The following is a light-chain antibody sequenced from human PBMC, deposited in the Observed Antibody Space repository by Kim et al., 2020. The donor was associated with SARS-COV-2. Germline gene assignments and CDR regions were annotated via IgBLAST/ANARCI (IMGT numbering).Light chain of an antibody. CDR1: SSDVGGYNY. CDR2: DVS. Sequence: GQSITIACNGTSSDVGGYNYVSWYQQHPGKAPKLMIYDVSNRPSGVSNRFSGSKSGNTASLTISGLQAEDEADYYCSSYTSSSTVVFGGRTQLTVL. CDR3: SSYTSSSTVV. V-gene: IGLV2-14*03. J-gene: IGLJ2*01.